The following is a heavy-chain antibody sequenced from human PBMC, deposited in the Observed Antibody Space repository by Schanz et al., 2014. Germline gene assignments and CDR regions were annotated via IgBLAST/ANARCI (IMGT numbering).Heavy chain of an antibody. D-gene: IGHD2-21*02. Sequence: QVQLQESGPGLVKPSQTLSLTCTVSGGSLTSGGDHWTWIRHHPEKGLEWIGYISYNGNTDYNPSLKIRVSISRDTSQNLFSLRLASITASDAAVYFCARDDFYTDASDIWGQGTLVTVSS. J-gene: IGHJ3*02. CDR1: GGSLTSGGDH. CDR2: ISYNGNT. CDR3: ARDDFYTDASDI. V-gene: IGHV4-31*03.